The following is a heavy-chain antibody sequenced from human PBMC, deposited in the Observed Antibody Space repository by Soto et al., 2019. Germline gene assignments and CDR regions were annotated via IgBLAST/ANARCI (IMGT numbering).Heavy chain of an antibody. Sequence: QVQLVESGGGLVKPGGSLRLSCAASGFTFSDYYMTWIRQAPGKGLEWISYITDSGSAIYYADPVRGRFTVSRDNTKNSLFLQMNTLRAEDTAVYYCARDCVTTICYGDAFDVWGHGTMVTVSS. D-gene: IGHD2-2*01. CDR1: GFTFSDYY. J-gene: IGHJ3*01. CDR3: ARDCVTTICYGDAFDV. V-gene: IGHV3-11*01. CDR2: ITDSGSAI.